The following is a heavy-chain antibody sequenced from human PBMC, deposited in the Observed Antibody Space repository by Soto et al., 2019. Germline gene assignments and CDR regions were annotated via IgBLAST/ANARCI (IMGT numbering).Heavy chain of an antibody. CDR1: GYTFTGHY. CDR3: GRGRSGQIVVFY. D-gene: IGHD1-26*01. CDR2: IGPESGAT. V-gene: IGHV1-2*02. J-gene: IGHJ4*02. Sequence: ASVKVSCKASGYTFTGHYIHWVRQAPEQGPEWMGEIGPESGATRYAQKFQGRVTMTRDTSITTVYMELNNLSPDDTAVYYCGRGRSGQIVVFYWGQGTPVTVS.